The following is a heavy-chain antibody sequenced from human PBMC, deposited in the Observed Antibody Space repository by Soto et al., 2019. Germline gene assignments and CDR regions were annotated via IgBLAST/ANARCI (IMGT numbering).Heavy chain of an antibody. J-gene: IGHJ6*02. CDR1: GTIFSSYT. V-gene: IGHV1-69*08. CDR3: ARGLGGRMDY. CDR2: IIPILGET. D-gene: IGHD3-16*01. Sequence: QAQLVQSGAEVKKPGYSVRVSCKASGTIFSSYTISWVRQAPGQGLEWMGRIIPILGETNSAQKFQGRVTLTADKSTNTAYMELNSLRLEDTALYYCARGLGGRMDYWCQGTTVTVSS.